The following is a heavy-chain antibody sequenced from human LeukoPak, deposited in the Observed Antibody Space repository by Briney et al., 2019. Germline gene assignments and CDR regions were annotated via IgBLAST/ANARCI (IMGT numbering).Heavy chain of an antibody. CDR1: GFTFSTYA. CDR2: ISGGGTST. Sequence: PGGSLRLSCAASGFTFSTYAMSWVRQAPGKGLEWVSAISGGGTSTYYADSVKGRFTISRDNSKNTLYLQMNSLRAEDTAVYYCATSRIAMAGTGPFDYWGQGTLVTVSS. J-gene: IGHJ4*02. V-gene: IGHV3-23*01. D-gene: IGHD6-19*01. CDR3: ATSRIAMAGTGPFDY.